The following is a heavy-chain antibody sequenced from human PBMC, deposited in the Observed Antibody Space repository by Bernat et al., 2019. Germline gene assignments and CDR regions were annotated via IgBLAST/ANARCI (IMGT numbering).Heavy chain of an antibody. CDR1: GFTFSSYW. CDR3: VRLDWVTPAY. V-gene: IGHV3-74*01. D-gene: IGHD2-21*02. CDR2: IKGDGSRT. J-gene: IGHJ4*02. Sequence: EVQLVESGGGLVQPGGSLRLSCAASGFTFSSYWMHWVRQAPAKGLVWVARIKGDGSRTAYADSVKGRFTISRDNAKNTLYLQMNSLRAEDTAVYFCVRLDWVTPAYWGQGALVTVPS.